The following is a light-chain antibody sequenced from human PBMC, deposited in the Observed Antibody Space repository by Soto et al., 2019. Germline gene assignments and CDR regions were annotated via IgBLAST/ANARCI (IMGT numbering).Light chain of an antibody. CDR1: QTINNW. CDR2: HAS. V-gene: IGKV1-5*01. CDR3: QHYNSYPWT. Sequence: DIQMTQSPSTLSASIKDKVTITCRASQTINNWLAWYQQKPGKAPNLLIYHASNLETGVPSRFSGSAFGTEFTLTISSLQPDDFATYYCQHYNSYPWTFGQGTKV. J-gene: IGKJ1*01.